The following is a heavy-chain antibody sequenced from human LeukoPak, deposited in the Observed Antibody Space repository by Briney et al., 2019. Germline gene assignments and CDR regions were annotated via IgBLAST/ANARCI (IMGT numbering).Heavy chain of an antibody. CDR2: IDNDGHGI. V-gene: IGHV3-74*01. CDR1: GFTFSGYW. Sequence: GGSLRLSCVTSGFTFSGYWMHWVRQGPEKGLELVSRIDNDGHGIIYADSVKGRFTTSRDNVKNTLYLQMNSLRVEDTAVYYCTSRSGSPHEPWGQGTLVTVSS. J-gene: IGHJ5*02. D-gene: IGHD3-10*01. CDR3: TSRSGSPHEP.